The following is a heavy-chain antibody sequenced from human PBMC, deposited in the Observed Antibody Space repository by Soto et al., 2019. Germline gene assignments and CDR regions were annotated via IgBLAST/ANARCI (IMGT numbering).Heavy chain of an antibody. CDR1: GFSFSDYF. Sequence: ASVKVSCKASGFSFSDYFMHWVRQAPGQGLEWMGIINPSGDSRNYAQKFQGRVTITRDTSTSTVYMDLSSLRYEDTAVYYCARDNSQNSGTPAASSWFHPWGQGTQVTVYS. CDR2: INPSGDSR. CDR3: ARDNSQNSGTPAASSWFHP. D-gene: IGHD2-15*01. J-gene: IGHJ5*01. V-gene: IGHV1-46*01.